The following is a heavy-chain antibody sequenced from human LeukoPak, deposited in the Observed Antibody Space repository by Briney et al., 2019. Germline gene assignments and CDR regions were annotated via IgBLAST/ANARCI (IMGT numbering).Heavy chain of an antibody. D-gene: IGHD6-19*01. CDR1: RFTFDDYA. Sequence: SGGSLRLSCAASRFTFDDYAMHWVRQAPGKGLEWVSGISWNSGSIGYADSVKGRFTISRDNAKNSLYLQMNSLRAEDTALYYCAKDMSSGPYYYGMDVWGQGTTVTVPS. V-gene: IGHV3-9*01. J-gene: IGHJ6*02. CDR2: ISWNSGSI. CDR3: AKDMSSGPYYYGMDV.